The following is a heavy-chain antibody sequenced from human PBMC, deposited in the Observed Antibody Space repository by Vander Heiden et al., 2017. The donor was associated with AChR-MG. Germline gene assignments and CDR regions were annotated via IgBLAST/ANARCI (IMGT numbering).Heavy chain of an antibody. CDR3: AYYYYGMDV. CDR2: IYHSGST. J-gene: IGHJ6*02. CDR1: GSSISSGGYS. Sequence: QLQLQESGSGLVKPSQTLSLTCAVSGSSISSGGYSWSWIRQPPGKGLEWIGYIYHSGSTYYNPSLKSRVTISVDRSKNQFSLKLSSVTAADTAVYYCAYYYYGMDVWGQGTTVTVSS. V-gene: IGHV4-30-2*01.